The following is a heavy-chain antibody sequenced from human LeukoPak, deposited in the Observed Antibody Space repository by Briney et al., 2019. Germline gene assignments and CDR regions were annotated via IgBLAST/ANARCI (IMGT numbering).Heavy chain of an antibody. V-gene: IGHV3-23*01. CDR1: GFTFSSYA. CDR3: AKDFKAARYAFDI. Sequence: GGSLRLSCAASGFTFSSYAMSWVRQAPGKGLEWVSAISGSGGSTYYADSVKGRFTISRDNSKNTLYLQMDSLRAEDTAVYYCAKDFKAARYAFDIWGQGTMVTVSS. CDR2: ISGSGGST. J-gene: IGHJ3*02.